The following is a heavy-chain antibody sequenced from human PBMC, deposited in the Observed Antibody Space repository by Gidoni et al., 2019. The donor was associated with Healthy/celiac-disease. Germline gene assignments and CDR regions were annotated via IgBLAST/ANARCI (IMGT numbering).Heavy chain of an antibody. D-gene: IGHD1-26*01. Sequence: EVSLWKSGGGLVKPGGSLRLSCAASGVNLSSNSMNWVRQAPGKGLEWVSSISISSSYIYYADSVKGRFTISRDNAKNSLYLQMNSLRAEDTAVYYCAIAQGGSGSYYFAFDVWGQGTMVTVSS. J-gene: IGHJ3*01. CDR2: ISISSSYI. CDR3: AIAQGGSGSYYFAFDV. CDR1: GVNLSSNS. V-gene: IGHV3-21*01.